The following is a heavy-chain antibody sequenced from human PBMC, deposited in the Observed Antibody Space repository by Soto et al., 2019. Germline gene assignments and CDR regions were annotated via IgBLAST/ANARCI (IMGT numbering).Heavy chain of an antibody. V-gene: IGHV1-69*01. J-gene: IGHJ4*02. CDR3: ARGWGYDSSDYYYAY. CDR2: ITPMFGIS. Sequence: VQLLESGAEVRKPGSSVKVSCKASGGTFSRHSISWVRQAPGQGLEWMGGITPMFGISNHAQKFQGRVTITADESTSTAYMELSSLRSEDTAIYYCARGWGYDSSDYYYAYWGQGTLVIVSS. D-gene: IGHD3-22*01. CDR1: GGTFSRHS.